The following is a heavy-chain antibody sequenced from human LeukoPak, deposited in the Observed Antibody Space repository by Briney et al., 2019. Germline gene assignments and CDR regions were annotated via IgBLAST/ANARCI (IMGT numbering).Heavy chain of an antibody. CDR3: ARLGGDGYNYPNLLLDY. Sequence: PSETLSLTCAVSGGSISSSNWWSWVRQPPGKGLEWIGEINHSGSTNYNPSLKSRVTISVDTSKNQFSLKLSSVTAADTAVYYCARLGGDGYNYPNLLLDYWGQGTLVTVSS. V-gene: IGHV4-4*02. CDR2: INHSGST. D-gene: IGHD5-24*01. CDR1: GGSISSSNW. J-gene: IGHJ4*02.